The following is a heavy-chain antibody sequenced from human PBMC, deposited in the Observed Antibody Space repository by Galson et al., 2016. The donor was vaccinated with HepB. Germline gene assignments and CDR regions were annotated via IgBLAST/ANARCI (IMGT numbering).Heavy chain of an antibody. CDR2: VSYDGFNE. D-gene: IGHD5-18*01. V-gene: IGHV3-30*18. CDR1: GFTFSSYG. Sequence: SLRLSCAASGFTFSSYGMHWVRQAPGKGLEWVAFVSYDGFNEYYAGSVKGRFTISSDNSKNTLYLQMNSLRAEDTALYYCSKDHRAYSYGHHYFDYWGQGTLVIVSS. J-gene: IGHJ4*02. CDR3: SKDHRAYSYGHHYFDY.